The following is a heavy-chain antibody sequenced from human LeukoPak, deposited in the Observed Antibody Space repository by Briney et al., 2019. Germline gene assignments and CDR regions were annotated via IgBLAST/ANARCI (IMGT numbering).Heavy chain of an antibody. CDR2: IYYSGST. CDR1: GGSISSYY. J-gene: IGHJ4*02. CDR3: ARDSSSGLVNY. D-gene: IGHD1-26*01. V-gene: IGHV4-59*01. Sequence: SETLSLTCTVSGGSISSYYWSWIRQPPGKGLEWIGYIYYSGSTNYNPSLKSRVTISVDTSKNQFSPKLSSVTAADTAVYYCARDSSSGLVNYWGQGTLVTVSS.